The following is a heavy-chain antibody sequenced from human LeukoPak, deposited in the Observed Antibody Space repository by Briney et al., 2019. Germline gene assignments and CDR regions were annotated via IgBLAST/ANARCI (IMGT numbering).Heavy chain of an antibody. CDR3: ARHYFHGSGHGGY. CDR1: GFTFSNYA. Sequence: GGSLRLSCAVSGFTFSNYAISWVRQAPGKGLEWVSSISGSGDTTYYADPVKGRFTISRDNSKNTLYLQMNSLRAEDTAVYYCARHYFHGSGHGGYWGQGTLVTVSS. D-gene: IGHD2-15*01. V-gene: IGHV3-23*01. J-gene: IGHJ4*02. CDR2: ISGSGDTT.